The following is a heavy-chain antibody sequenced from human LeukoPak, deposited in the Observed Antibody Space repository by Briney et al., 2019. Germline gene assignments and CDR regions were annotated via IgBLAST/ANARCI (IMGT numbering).Heavy chain of an antibody. CDR1: GFTFSDYY. CDR3: ARGIVEMASYYYYYYMDV. CDR2: ISSSGSTI. J-gene: IGHJ6*03. Sequence: GGSLRLSCAASGFTFSDYYMSWIRQAPGKGLEWVSYISSSGSTIYYADSVKGRFTISRDNAKNSLYLQMNSLRAEDTAVYYCARGIVEMASYYYYYYMDVWGKGTTVTISS. D-gene: IGHD5-24*01. V-gene: IGHV3-11*01.